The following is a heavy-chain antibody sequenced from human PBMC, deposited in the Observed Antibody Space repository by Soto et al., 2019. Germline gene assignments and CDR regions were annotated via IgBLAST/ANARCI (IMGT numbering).Heavy chain of an antibody. V-gene: IGHV3-30-3*01. CDR2: ISYDGSNK. Sequence: GVSLRLSCAASGFTFSSYAMHWVRQAPGKGLEWVAVISYDGSNKYYADSVKGRFTISRDNSKNTLYLQMNSLRAEDTAVYYCASTYSSSWYVFDYWGQGTLVNVSS. J-gene: IGHJ4*02. CDR1: GFTFSSYA. D-gene: IGHD6-13*01. CDR3: ASTYSSSWYVFDY.